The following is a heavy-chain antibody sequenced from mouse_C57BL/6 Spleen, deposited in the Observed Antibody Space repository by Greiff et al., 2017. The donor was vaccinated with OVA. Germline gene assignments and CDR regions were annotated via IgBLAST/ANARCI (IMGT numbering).Heavy chain of an antibody. Sequence: VQLQQPGAELVKPGASVKLSCKASGYTFTSYWMQWVKQRPGQGLEWIGEIDPSDSYTNYNQKFKGKATLTVDTSSSTAYMQLSSLTSEDSAVYYCARRITYAMDYWGQGTSVTVSS. D-gene: IGHD2-4*01. CDR1: GYTFTSYW. CDR2: IDPSDSYT. V-gene: IGHV1-50*01. J-gene: IGHJ4*01. CDR3: ARRITYAMDY.